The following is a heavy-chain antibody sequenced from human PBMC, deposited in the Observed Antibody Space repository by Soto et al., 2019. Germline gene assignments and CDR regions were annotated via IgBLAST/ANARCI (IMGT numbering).Heavy chain of an antibody. J-gene: IGHJ4*02. CDR2: INHSGST. CDR3: ARGDYYYDSSGPDFDY. Sequence: SETLSLTCAVYGGSFSGYYWSWIRQPPGKGLEWIGEINHSGSTNYNPSLKSRVTISVDTSKNQFSLKLSSVTAADTAVYYCARGDYYYDSSGPDFDYWGQGTLVTVSS. CDR1: GGSFSGYY. V-gene: IGHV4-34*01. D-gene: IGHD3-22*01.